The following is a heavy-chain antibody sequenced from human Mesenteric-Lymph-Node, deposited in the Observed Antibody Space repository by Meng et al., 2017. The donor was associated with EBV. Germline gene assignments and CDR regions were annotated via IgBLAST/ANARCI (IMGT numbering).Heavy chain of an antibody. Sequence: GSELKKPWASVKLFSQASGYTFTQYGINWFRQAPGQGLEWMGWINTNTGNPTYAQGFTGRFVFSLDSSVSTAYLQISSLEAEDTAVYYCARIDGAIAVSTSYYWGQGSLVTVSS. J-gene: IGHJ4*02. CDR3: ARIDGAIAVSTSYY. CDR1: GYTFTQYG. D-gene: IGHD5-24*01. V-gene: IGHV7-4-1*02. CDR2: INTNTGNP.